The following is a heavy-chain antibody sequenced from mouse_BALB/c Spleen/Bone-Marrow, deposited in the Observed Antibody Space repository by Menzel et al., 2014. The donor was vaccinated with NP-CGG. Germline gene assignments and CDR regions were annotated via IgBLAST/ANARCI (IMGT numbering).Heavy chain of an antibody. Sequence: DVKLVESGGGLVQPGGSRQLSCAASGFTFSSFGMHWVRQAPEKGLEWVAYISSGSSTVFYADTVKVRFTVSRDNPKNTLFRQMSSLRSEDTAMYYCARSRGNFEDFDYWGQGITLTGSS. J-gene: IGHJ2*01. CDR3: ARSRGNFEDFDY. CDR1: GFTFSSFG. V-gene: IGHV5-17*02. D-gene: IGHD2-1*01. CDR2: ISSGSSTV.